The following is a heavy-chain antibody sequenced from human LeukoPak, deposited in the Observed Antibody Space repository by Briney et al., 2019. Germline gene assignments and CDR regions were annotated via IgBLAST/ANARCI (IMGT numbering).Heavy chain of an antibody. V-gene: IGHV1-69*13. J-gene: IGHJ4*02. CDR1: GDTFISYG. D-gene: IGHD3-22*01. CDR2: IIPFFGTT. CDR3: ARLPDYYDTSGPFWN. Sequence: SVKVSCKASGDTFISYGINWVRQAPGQGLHWMGGIIPFFGTTDYAQKFQGRLTITADESTSIVYMELSSLRSEDTALYYCARLPDYYDTSGPFWNWGQGTLVTVSS.